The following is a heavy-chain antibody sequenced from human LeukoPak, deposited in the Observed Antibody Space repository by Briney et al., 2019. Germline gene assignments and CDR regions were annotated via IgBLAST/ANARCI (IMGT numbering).Heavy chain of an antibody. Sequence: PSETLSLTCTVSGGSISSINYYWGWIRQPPGKGLEWIGTIYYSGSTYYNPSLKSRVTISLDTSKNQFSLKLNSVTAADTAVYYCAREPHLYSSGLYYFDYWGQGTLATVSS. D-gene: IGHD6-19*01. CDR1: GGSISSINYY. V-gene: IGHV4-39*07. CDR2: IYYSGST. J-gene: IGHJ4*02. CDR3: AREPHLYSSGLYYFDY.